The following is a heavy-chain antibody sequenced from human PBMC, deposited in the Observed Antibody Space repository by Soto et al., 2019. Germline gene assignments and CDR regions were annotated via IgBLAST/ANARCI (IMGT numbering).Heavy chain of an antibody. D-gene: IGHD2-21*01. CDR3: AREAIVVIPAAQPSHFDS. CDR2: ISPYSNYT. V-gene: IGHV1-18*01. Sequence: ASVKVSWKSSGYTFSKYCINWVRQAPGQGLEWMGWISPYSNYTHSAQKFQGRLTLTTDTAAATAYMELSSLRSADTALYYCAREAIVVIPAAQPSHFDSWGQGTLVTVSS. J-gene: IGHJ4*02. CDR1: GYTFSKYC.